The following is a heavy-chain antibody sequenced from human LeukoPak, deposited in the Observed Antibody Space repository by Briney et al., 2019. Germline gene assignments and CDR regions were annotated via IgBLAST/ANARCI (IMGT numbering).Heavy chain of an antibody. J-gene: IGHJ4*02. CDR3: ARILCSGKSCYSGY. V-gene: IGHV4-39*01. Sequence: SETLSLTCTVSGGSVSSNSYHWSWIRQPPGKGLEWIGTIYNSDSSLYNPSLKTRVTISVDTSKNQFSLRLNSVTAADTAVYYCARILCSGKSCYSGYWGQGTLVTVSS. CDR2: IYNSDSS. CDR1: GGSVSSNSYH. D-gene: IGHD2-15*01.